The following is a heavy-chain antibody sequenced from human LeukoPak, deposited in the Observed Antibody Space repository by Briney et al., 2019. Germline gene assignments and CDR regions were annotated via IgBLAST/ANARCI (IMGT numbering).Heavy chain of an antibody. Sequence: ASVKVSCKASGYTFTSYYMHWVRQAPGQGLEWMGIINPSGGSTSYAQKFQGRVTMTRDTSTSTVYMELSSLRSEDTAVYYCASSVPCGGDCYSSFAFDYWGQGTLVTVSS. D-gene: IGHD2-21*02. CDR2: INPSGGST. CDR3: ASSVPCGGDCYSSFAFDY. J-gene: IGHJ4*02. CDR1: GYTFTSYY. V-gene: IGHV1-46*01.